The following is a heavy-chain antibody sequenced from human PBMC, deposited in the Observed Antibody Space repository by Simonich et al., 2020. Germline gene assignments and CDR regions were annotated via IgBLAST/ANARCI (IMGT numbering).Heavy chain of an antibody. D-gene: IGHD6-13*01. V-gene: IGHV4-39*01. Sequence: QLQLQESGPGLVKPSETLSLTCTVSGGSISSSSYYWGWIRQPPGKGLEWIGGIYYSGGTNYNPSPKSLVTISVGTSKNQFSLKLSSVTAADTAVYYCARHAGFAFDIWGQGTMVTVSS. CDR1: GGSISSSSYY. CDR3: ARHAGFAFDI. J-gene: IGHJ3*02. CDR2: IYYSGGT.